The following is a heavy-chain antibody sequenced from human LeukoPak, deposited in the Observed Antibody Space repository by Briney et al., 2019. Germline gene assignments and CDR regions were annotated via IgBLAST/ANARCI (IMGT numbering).Heavy chain of an antibody. V-gene: IGHV3-7*04. Sequence: GGSLRLSCAASGFTFSSYWMSWVRQAPGKGLEWVANIKHDGSDKYYVDSVKGRYTISRDNAENSLYLQMNSLRAEDTAMYYCARSQSLGYWGQGTLVTVSS. CDR3: ARSQSLGY. CDR2: IKHDGSDK. J-gene: IGHJ4*02. CDR1: GFTFSSYW.